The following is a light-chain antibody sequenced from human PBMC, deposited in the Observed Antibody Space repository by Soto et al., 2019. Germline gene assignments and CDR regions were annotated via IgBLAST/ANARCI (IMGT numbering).Light chain of an antibody. CDR3: SSYTNISTGACV. CDR2: EVT. Sequence: QSVLTQPASVSGSPGQSITISCTGTSGDIGSYNRVSWYQQHPGKAPKLIIYEVTDRPSGVSNRFSGSKSGNTASLTISGLQAEDGAEYYCSSYTNISTGACVFGTGTKVTVL. V-gene: IGLV2-14*01. J-gene: IGLJ1*01. CDR1: SGDIGSYNR.